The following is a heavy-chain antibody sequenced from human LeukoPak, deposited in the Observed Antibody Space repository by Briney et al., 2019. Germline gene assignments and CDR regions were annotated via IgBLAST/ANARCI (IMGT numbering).Heavy chain of an antibody. CDR3: AKDHSSGWYEFSFDY. CDR1: GFTFSSYA. D-gene: IGHD6-19*01. J-gene: IGHJ4*02. CDR2: TSGSGGST. Sequence: GGSLRLSCAASGFTFSSYAMSWVRQAPGKGLEWVSATSGSGGSTYYADSVKGRFTISRDNSKNTLYLQMNSLRAEDTAVYYCAKDHSSGWYEFSFDYWGQGTLVTVSS. V-gene: IGHV3-23*01.